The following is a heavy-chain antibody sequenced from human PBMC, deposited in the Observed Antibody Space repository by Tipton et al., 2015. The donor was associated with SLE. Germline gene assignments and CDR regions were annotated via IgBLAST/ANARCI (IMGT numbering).Heavy chain of an antibody. J-gene: IGHJ4*02. Sequence: LRLSCTVSGGSISSYYWSWIRQPPGKGLEYIGRIYTTGSTSYNPSLRGRVRVSLDTSKNQFSLTLSSVTAADTAVYYCAGHKMGYYDLGGYWSEGRTWIDSWGQGTLVTVSS. CDR1: GGSISSYY. CDR2: IYTTGST. CDR3: AGHKMGYYDLGGYWSEGRTWIDS. D-gene: IGHD3-22*01. V-gene: IGHV4-4*07.